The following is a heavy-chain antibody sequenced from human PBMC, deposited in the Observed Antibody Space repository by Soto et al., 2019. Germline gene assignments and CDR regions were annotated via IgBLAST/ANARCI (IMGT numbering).Heavy chain of an antibody. D-gene: IGHD3-3*01. CDR1: GYSFPNHW. CDR3: GRLSREFWSGPDY. Sequence: GASLKISCEGVGYSFPNHWIAWVRQRPDKGLEWMGTIYPGDSDMRYSPSFRGQVTISVDKSINTAYLQWDSLKDSDTAKYYCGRLSREFWSGPDYWGQGTLVTVSS. V-gene: IGHV5-51*01. J-gene: IGHJ4*02. CDR2: IYPGDSDM.